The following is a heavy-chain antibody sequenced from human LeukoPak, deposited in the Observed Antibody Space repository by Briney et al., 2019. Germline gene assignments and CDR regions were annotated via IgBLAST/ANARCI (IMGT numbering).Heavy chain of an antibody. CDR2: TTNSGGKT. CDR3: AKARSSYYSYFGMDV. D-gene: IGHD3-10*01. Sequence: GGSLRLSCVASRFTFSSYAMSWVRQAPGKGLEWVSATTNSGGKTYYADSVKGRFTISRDNSKNTLYLQMNNLRAEDTALYYCAKARSSYYSYFGMDVWGQGTPVTVSS. CDR1: RFTFSSYA. J-gene: IGHJ6*02. V-gene: IGHV3-23*01.